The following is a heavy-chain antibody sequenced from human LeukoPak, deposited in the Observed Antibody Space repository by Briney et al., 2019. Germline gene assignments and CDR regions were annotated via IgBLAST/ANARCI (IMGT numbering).Heavy chain of an antibody. J-gene: IGHJ4*02. D-gene: IGHD6-19*01. CDR2: IHTGGST. CDR3: VKEQSSGWYRVADF. Sequence: PGGSLRLSCAASGFTFSSYIMNWVRQAPGKGLEWVSAIHTGGSTFHADSVRGRFTISRDTWKNTLHLQMNSLRVEDTAIYYCVKEQSSGWYRVADFWGQGTLVTVSS. CDR1: GFTFSSYI. V-gene: IGHV3-23*01.